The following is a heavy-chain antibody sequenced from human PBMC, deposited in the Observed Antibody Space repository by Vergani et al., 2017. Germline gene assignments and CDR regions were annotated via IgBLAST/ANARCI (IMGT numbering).Heavy chain of an antibody. CDR1: GESFSSFY. J-gene: IGHJ4*02. CDR3: AVRSRVNLVGGEIVTKRTFDY. Sequence: QVQLQQWGAGVVKPSGTLSLTCAVFGESFSSFYWSWIRQPPGKGLKWIGEINNDGHTNYNPSLESRVTVSRDTAKNQFSLNLMSVTAADTAMYYCAVRSRVNLVGGEIVTKRTFDYWSQGRLVTVSS. CDR2: INNDGHT. V-gene: IGHV4-34*02. D-gene: IGHD3-10*01.